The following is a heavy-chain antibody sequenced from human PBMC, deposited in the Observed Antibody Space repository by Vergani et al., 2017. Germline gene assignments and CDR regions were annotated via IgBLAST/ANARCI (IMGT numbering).Heavy chain of an antibody. CDR3: AIIPYRYDILTGYYYYYDGRDV. J-gene: IGHJ6*02. D-gene: IGHD3-9*01. CDR2: IYPGDSDT. CDR1: GYSFTSYW. Sequence: EVQLVQSGAEVKKPGESLKISCKGSGYSFTSYWIGWVRQMPGKGLEWMGIIYPGDSDTRYSPSFQGQVTISADKSISTAYLQWSSLKASDTAMYYFAIIPYRYDILTGYYYYYDGRDVWGQGTTVTVSS. V-gene: IGHV5-51*01.